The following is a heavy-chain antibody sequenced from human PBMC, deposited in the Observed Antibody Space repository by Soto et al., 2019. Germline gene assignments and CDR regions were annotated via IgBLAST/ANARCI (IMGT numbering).Heavy chain of an antibody. D-gene: IGHD1-26*01. CDR1: GFTFSSYG. CDR3: ARDIDWYSNSSGFDN. V-gene: IGHV3-33*01. CDR2: IWYDGSNK. J-gene: IGHJ4*02. Sequence: GGSLRLSCAASGFTFSSYGMHWVRQAPGKGLEWVAVIWYDGSNKHYADPVKGRFTISRDNSKNTLSLQMNSLRAEDTAIYYCARDIDWYSNSSGFDNWGQGTLVTVSS.